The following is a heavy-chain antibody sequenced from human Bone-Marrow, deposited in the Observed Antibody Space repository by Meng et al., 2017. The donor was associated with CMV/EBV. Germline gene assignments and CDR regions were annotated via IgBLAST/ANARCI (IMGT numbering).Heavy chain of an antibody. CDR3: ARTWCKEQVYDFDY. CDR2: TYYRSTWYN. V-gene: IGHV6-1*01. D-gene: IGHD2-8*02. Sequence: SETLSLTCAISGASVSSKSGAWNWLRQSPSRGLEWRGRTYYRSTWYNNYALSVESRIRINPDTSKNQFSLQLSSVTPEDTAVYYCARTWCKEQVYDFDYWGQGTLVTVSS. CDR1: GASVSSKSGA. J-gene: IGHJ4*02.